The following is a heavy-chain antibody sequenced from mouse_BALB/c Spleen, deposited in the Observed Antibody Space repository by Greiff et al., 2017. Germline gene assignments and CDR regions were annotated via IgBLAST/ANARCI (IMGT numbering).Heavy chain of an antibody. CDR2: ISTYYGDA. CDR3: AREGRYYFDY. Sequence: VQLQQSGAELVRPGVSVKISCKGSGYTFTDYAMHWVKQSHAKSLEWIGVISTYYGDASYNQKFKGKATMTVDKSSSTAYMELARLTSEDSAIYYCAREGRYYFDYWGQGTTLTVSS. CDR1: GYTFTDYA. V-gene: IGHV1S137*01. J-gene: IGHJ2*01.